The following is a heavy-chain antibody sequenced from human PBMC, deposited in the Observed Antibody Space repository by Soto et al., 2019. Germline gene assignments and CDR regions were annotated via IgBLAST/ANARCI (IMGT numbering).Heavy chain of an antibody. CDR2: ISYDGSNK. D-gene: IGHD3-3*01. Sequence: GGSLRLSCAASGFTFSSYAMHWVRQAPGKGLEWVAVISYDGSNKYYADSVKGRFTISRDNSKNTLYLQMNSLRAEDTAVYYCARGPEFGPTIFGVVIHRHYYGMDVWGQGTTVTVSS. CDR1: GFTFSSYA. CDR3: ARGPEFGPTIFGVVIHRHYYGMDV. J-gene: IGHJ6*02. V-gene: IGHV3-30-3*01.